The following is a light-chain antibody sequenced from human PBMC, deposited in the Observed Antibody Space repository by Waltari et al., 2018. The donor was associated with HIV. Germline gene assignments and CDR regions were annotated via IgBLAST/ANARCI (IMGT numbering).Light chain of an antibody. CDR1: SSDVGGYNY. CDR2: EVN. Sequence: QSALTQPASVSGSPGQSITLSCNGTSSDVGGYNYVSGYQQHPDKAPKLVIFEVNKRPSGVSNRFSGSKSGNTASLTISGLQAEDEADYYCSSYTSSRTLVFGGGTKLTVL. V-gene: IGLV2-14*01. CDR3: SSYTSSRTLV. J-gene: IGLJ3*02.